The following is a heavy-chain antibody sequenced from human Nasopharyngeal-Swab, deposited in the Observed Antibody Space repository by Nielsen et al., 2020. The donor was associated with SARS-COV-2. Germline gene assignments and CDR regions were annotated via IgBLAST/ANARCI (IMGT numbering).Heavy chain of an antibody. CDR1: GYSFTSYW. CDR3: VRPEGVATSFKYYFQYGMDV. V-gene: IGHV5-51*01. CDR2: LYPRDSDT. Sequence: GESLKIPCQGSGYSFTSYWIAWVRQMLGKGLEWMGILYPRDSDTRYSPSFQGQVTISADKSISTAYLQWSSLKASDTAMYYCVRPEGVATSFKYYFQYGMDVWGQGTMVTVPS. J-gene: IGHJ6*02. D-gene: IGHD5-12*01.